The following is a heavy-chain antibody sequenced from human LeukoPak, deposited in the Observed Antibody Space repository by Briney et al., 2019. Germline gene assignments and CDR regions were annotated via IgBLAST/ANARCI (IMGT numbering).Heavy chain of an antibody. CDR1: RFRFSTFP. CDR3: AKSLLTTATGTGRAFDI. D-gene: IGHD1-1*01. J-gene: IGHJ3*02. CDR2: ISAGGETT. V-gene: IGHV3-23*01. Sequence: GGSLRLSCAASRFRFSTFPMGWVRQAPGKGLEWVSGISAGGETTFYADSVRGRLTISRDNSKNTLYLQMSSLRADDTAVYYCAKSLLTTATGTGRAFDIWGQGTMVTVSS.